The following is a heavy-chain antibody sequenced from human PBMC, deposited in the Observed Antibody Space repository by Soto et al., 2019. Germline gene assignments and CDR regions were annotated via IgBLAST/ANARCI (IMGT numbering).Heavy chain of an antibody. CDR1: GFTVSSNY. CDR2: IYSDGTT. V-gene: IGHV3-53*01. J-gene: IGHJ4*02. Sequence: GGSLRLSCAASGFTVSSNYMSWVRQVPGKGLGWVSLIYSDGTTHYADSVKGRFTISRDNSKNTLYLQMNSLRAEDTAVYYCARGPMIFDYWGQGTLVTVSS. D-gene: IGHD3-16*01. CDR3: ARGPMIFDY.